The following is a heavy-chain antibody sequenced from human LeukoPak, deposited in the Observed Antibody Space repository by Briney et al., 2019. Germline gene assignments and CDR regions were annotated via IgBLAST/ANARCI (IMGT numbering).Heavy chain of an antibody. CDR2: MNPNSGNT. J-gene: IGHJ6*02. CDR1: GYTFSSDD. Sequence: ASVKVSCKASGYTFSSDDINWVRQATGQGREWMGWMNPNSGNTGYVQKFQGRVTMTRNTSISTAYMELSSLRSDDTAVYYCARAKTKVVVATVYYYYGMDVWGQGTTVTVSS. CDR3: ARAKTKVVVATVYYYYGMDV. D-gene: IGHD2-15*01. V-gene: IGHV1-8*01.